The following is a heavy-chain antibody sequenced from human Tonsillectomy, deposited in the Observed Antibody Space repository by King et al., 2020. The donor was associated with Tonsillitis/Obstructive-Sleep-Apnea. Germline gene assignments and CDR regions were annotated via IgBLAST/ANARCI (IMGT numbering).Heavy chain of an antibody. D-gene: IGHD1-26*01. J-gene: IGHJ4*02. Sequence: QLVQSGAEVKKPGASVKVSCKASGYTFISYGISWVRQAPGQGLEWMGWISAHSDKTNYAQKVQGRVTMTTDTSTSTAYMELTSLRSDDTAVYYCAREAAPTSLSYRHFDYWGQGTLVTVSS. V-gene: IGHV1-18*01. CDR2: ISAHSDKT. CDR1: GYTFISYG. CDR3: AREAAPTSLSYRHFDY.